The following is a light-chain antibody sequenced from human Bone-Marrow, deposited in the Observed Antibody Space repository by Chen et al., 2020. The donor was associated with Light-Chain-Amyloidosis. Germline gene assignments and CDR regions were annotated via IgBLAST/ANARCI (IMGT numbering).Light chain of an antibody. CDR1: ALPTKY. Sequence: YALTQPPSVSVSPGQTATLSCSGDALPTKYAYWYQQKPGQAPVLVIHRDTERPSGISERFSGASSGTTATLTISGVQAEDEADYHCQSADSSGTYEVIFGGGTKLTVL. J-gene: IGLJ2*01. CDR2: RDT. CDR3: QSADSSGTYEVI. V-gene: IGLV3-25*03.